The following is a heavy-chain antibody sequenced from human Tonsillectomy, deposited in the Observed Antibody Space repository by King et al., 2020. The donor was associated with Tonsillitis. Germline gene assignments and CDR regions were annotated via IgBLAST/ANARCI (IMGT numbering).Heavy chain of an antibody. Sequence: QLVQSGAEVKKPGASVKVSCKASGYTFTGYYMHWVRQAPGQGLEWMGWINPNSGGTNYAQKFQGRVTMTRDTSISTAYMELSRLRSDDTAVYYCARDYRFDWLLGYFDHWGQGTLVTVSS. J-gene: IGHJ4*02. V-gene: IGHV1-2*02. CDR2: INPNSGGT. CDR3: ARDYRFDWLLGYFDH. CDR1: GYTFTGYY. D-gene: IGHD3-9*01.